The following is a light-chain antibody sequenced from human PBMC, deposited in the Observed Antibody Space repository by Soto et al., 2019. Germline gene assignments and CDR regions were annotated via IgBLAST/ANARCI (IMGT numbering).Light chain of an antibody. CDR3: QQYDSLPVT. CDR2: DAS. J-gene: IGKJ5*01. CDR1: QDINNY. V-gene: IGKV1-33*01. Sequence: DIQMTQSPSSLSASVGDRVTITCQASQDINNYLNWYQQKPGTAPKLLIYDASNLETGVPSRFSGSGSGTDFTFTISSLQPEDPATYYCQQYDSLPVTFGHGTRLEFK.